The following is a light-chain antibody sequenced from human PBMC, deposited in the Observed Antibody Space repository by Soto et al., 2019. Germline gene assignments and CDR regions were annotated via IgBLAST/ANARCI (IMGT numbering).Light chain of an antibody. V-gene: IGKV3-15*01. J-gene: IGKJ1*01. Sequence: EIVLTQSPGTLSLSPGERATLSCRASQIVTSSYLAWYQQKPGQAPRLLIYGASSRATGIPARFSGSGSGTEFTLTISSLQSEDFAIYFCQQYNNWPPDRTFGQGTKVEIK. CDR1: QIVTSSY. CDR3: QQYNNWPPDRT. CDR2: GAS.